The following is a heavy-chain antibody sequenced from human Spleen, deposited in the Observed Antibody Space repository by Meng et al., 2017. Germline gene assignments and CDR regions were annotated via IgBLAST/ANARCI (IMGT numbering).Heavy chain of an antibody. J-gene: IGHJ4*02. V-gene: IGHV3-23*04. D-gene: IGHD2-2*01. CDR1: GFTLRTYA. CDR2: LRGADALK. Sequence: VQLVESGGGFVQPGGSVRLTCAASGFTLRTYAMSWVRLAPGKGLEWVSCLRGADALKYYAGSVKGRFTIARDDSKNTLYLQMDGLRTEDTAVYYCATSERATLLFDYWGPGTLVTVSS. CDR3: ATSERATLLFDY.